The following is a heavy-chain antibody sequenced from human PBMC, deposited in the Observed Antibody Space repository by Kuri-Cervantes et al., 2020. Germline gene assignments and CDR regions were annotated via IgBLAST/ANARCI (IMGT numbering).Heavy chain of an antibody. J-gene: IGHJ6*02. CDR1: GFTVSSNY. Sequence: GESLKISCAASGFTVSSNYMSWVRQAPGKGLEWVSVIYSGGSTYYADSVKGRFTISRDNSKNTLYLQMNSLRAEDTAVYYCARDIRRFYGIDVWGQGTTVTVSS. CDR2: IYSGGST. V-gene: IGHV3-53*01. D-gene: IGHD1-14*01. CDR3: ARDIRRFYGIDV.